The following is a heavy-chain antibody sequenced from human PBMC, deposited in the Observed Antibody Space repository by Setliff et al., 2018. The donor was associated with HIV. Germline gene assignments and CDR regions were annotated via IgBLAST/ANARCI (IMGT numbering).Heavy chain of an antibody. D-gene: IGHD3-3*01. CDR2: VYHGGTT. CDR1: GYSITSGYY. CDR3: ARDRALRFSQSPSSHYFDY. Sequence: PSETLSLTCDVSGYSITSGYYWGWIRQFPGTGLQWIGRVYHGGTTNYNPTLKSRVTISTDASKNQFSLKLKSVSAADTAIYFCARDRALRFSQSPSSHYFDYWGQGTLVTVSS. J-gene: IGHJ4*02. V-gene: IGHV4-38-2*01.